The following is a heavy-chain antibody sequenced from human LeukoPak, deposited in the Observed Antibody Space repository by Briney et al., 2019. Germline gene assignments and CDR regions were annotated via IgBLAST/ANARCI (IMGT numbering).Heavy chain of an antibody. J-gene: IGHJ4*02. Sequence: SETLSLTCTVSGDSISSYYWSWIRQPPGKGLEWIGYIYSSGDTKYNPSLKSRLTMSLDTSKNQFSLKLTSVTAADTAVYYCAGYRYNWYFFDSWGQGTLVTVSS. V-gene: IGHV4-59*01. CDR2: IYSSGDT. D-gene: IGHD1-1*01. CDR1: GDSISSYY. CDR3: AGYRYNWYFFDS.